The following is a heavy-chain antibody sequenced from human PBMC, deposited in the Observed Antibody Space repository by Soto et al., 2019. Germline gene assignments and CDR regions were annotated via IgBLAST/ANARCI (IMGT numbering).Heavy chain of an antibody. Sequence: SVKVSFKASGGTFSSYAISWVGQAPGQGLEWMGGIIPIFGTANYAQKFQGRVTITADKSTSTAYMELSSLRSEDTAVYYCARALDGYNYFDYWGQGTLVTVSS. CDR3: ARALDGYNYFDY. J-gene: IGHJ4*02. CDR1: GGTFSSYA. V-gene: IGHV1-69*06. D-gene: IGHD5-12*01. CDR2: IIPIFGTA.